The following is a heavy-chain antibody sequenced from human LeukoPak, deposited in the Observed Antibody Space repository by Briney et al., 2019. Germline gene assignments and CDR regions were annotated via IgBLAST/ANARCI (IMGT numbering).Heavy chain of an antibody. Sequence: ASVTVSCKASGGTFSSYAISWVRQAPGQGLEWMGGIIPIFGTANYAQKFQGRVTITADESTSTAYMELSSLRSEDTAVYYCARGYSGYDLRPPFDYWGQGTLVTVSS. D-gene: IGHD5-12*01. CDR1: GGTFSSYA. V-gene: IGHV1-69*13. CDR3: ARGYSGYDLRPPFDY. J-gene: IGHJ4*02. CDR2: IIPIFGTA.